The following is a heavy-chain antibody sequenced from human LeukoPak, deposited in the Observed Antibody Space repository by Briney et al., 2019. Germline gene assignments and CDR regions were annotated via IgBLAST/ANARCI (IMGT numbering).Heavy chain of an antibody. CDR3: VREYSNSSSRAFDI. D-gene: IGHD6-6*01. V-gene: IGHV3-74*01. CDR1: GFTFSTYW. Sequence: GGSLRLSCAASGFTFSTYWMHWVRQPPAKGLVWVSRISIDGNSTTYADSVKGRFTISRDNAKNTLYLQMNSLRAEDTAVYYCVREYSNSSSRAFDIWGQGTMVTVSS. CDR2: ISIDGNST. J-gene: IGHJ3*02.